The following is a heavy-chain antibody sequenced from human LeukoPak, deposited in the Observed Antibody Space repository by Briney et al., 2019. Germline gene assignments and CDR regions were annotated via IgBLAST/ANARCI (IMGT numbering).Heavy chain of an antibody. D-gene: IGHD2-15*01. CDR3: AKDTSAWWYHRAYMNV. CDR1: ASTFSDYA. V-gene: IGHV3-23*01. J-gene: IGHJ6*03. CDR2: ISGSGDKT. Sequence: GRSLRLSCAPSASTFSDYATSCVRQTPGGCLEWVSAISGSGDKTSHADSVKGRFTTSRDNSKNTLSLQMSSLRAEDSAVYFCAKDTSAWWYHRAYMNVWGTGTTVTVSS.